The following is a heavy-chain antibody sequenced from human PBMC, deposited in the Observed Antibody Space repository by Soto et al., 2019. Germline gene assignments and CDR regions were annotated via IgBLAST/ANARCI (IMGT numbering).Heavy chain of an antibody. D-gene: IGHD3-22*01. Sequence: SETLSLTCTVYGGSISSSSYYWGWIRQPPGKGLEWIGSIYYSGSTYYNPSLKSRVTISVDTSKNQFSLKLSSVTAADTAVYYCARSKNYYDSSGYYGDAFDIWGQGTMVTVSS. CDR1: GGSISSSSYY. CDR2: IYYSGST. J-gene: IGHJ3*02. V-gene: IGHV4-39*01. CDR3: ARSKNYYDSSGYYGDAFDI.